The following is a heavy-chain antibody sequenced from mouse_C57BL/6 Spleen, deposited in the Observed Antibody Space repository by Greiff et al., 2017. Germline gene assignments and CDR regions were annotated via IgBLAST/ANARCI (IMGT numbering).Heavy chain of an antibody. V-gene: IGHV5-16*01. Sequence: EVQLVESEGGLVQPGSSMKLSCTASGFTFSDYYMAWVRQVPEKGLEWVANINYDGSSTYYLDSLKSRFIISRDNAKNILYLQMSSLKSEDTATYYCARDRDGNYGYYAMDYWGQGTSVTVSS. J-gene: IGHJ4*01. D-gene: IGHD2-1*01. CDR3: ARDRDGNYGYYAMDY. CDR2: INYDGSST. CDR1: GFTFSDYY.